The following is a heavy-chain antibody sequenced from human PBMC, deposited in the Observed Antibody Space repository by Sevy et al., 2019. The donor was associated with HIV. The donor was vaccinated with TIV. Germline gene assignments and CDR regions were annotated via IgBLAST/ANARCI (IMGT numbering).Heavy chain of an antibody. CDR1: GFTFSSYA. CDR3: EKVGGGKPDYFDY. V-gene: IGHV3-23*01. D-gene: IGHD2-15*01. J-gene: IGHJ4*02. Sequence: GGSLRLSCAASGFTFSSYAMSWVRQAPGKGLEWVSAISGSGGRTYYADSVKGRFTISRDNSKNTLYLQMNSLRAEDTAVYYCEKVGGGKPDYFDYWGQGTLVTVSS. CDR2: ISGSGGRT.